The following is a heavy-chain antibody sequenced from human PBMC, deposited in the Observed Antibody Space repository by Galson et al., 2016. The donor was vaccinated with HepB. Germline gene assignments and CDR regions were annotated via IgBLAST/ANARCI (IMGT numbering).Heavy chain of an antibody. D-gene: IGHD3-10*01. V-gene: IGHV3-9*01. CDR3: VKARGATTEVLDF. Sequence: SLRLSCAASGITFDDYAFHWVRLAPGRGLEWVSHIYWNSALIDYADSVKVRFTISRDNAKNIVYLQMDRLTTEDTALYYCVKARGATTEVLDFWGQGTRVTVSS. CDR2: IYWNSALI. CDR1: GITFDDYA. J-gene: IGHJ4*02.